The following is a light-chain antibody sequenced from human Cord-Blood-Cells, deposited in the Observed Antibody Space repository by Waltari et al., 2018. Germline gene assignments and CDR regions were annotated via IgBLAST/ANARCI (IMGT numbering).Light chain of an antibody. CDR1: SSDVGGYNY. CDR2: DVS. Sequence: QSALTQPDSVSGSPGQPITISCTGTSSDVGGYNYVSWYQQHPGKAPKLMIYDVSNRASGVCNRFSGSKTGNTASRTSSGLQAEDEAEYYCSSYTSSSTVVCGGGTELTVL. CDR3: SSYTSSSTVV. J-gene: IGLJ2*01. V-gene: IGLV2-14*01.